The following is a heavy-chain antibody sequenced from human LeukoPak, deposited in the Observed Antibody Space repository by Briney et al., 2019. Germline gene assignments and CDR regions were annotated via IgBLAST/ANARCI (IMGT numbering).Heavy chain of an antibody. D-gene: IGHD4-17*01. CDR1: GFTFSSYV. V-gene: IGHV3-23*01. Sequence: GGSLRLSCAASGFTFSSYVMTWVRQAPGKGLEWVSSISGSGGSTYYADTVKGRFTISRDNSKNTLSLQMNSLRAEDTAIYYCAKGSTEAVNWGQGILVTVSS. CDR2: ISGSGGST. J-gene: IGHJ4*02. CDR3: AKGSTEAVN.